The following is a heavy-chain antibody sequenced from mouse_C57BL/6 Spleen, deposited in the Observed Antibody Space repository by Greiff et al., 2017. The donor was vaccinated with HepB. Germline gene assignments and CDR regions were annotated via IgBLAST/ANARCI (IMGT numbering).Heavy chain of an antibody. CDR1: GFTFSDYY. D-gene: IGHD2-4*01. Sequence: DVQLVESGGGLVQPGGSLKLSCAASGFTFSDYYMYWVRQTPEKRLEWVAYISNGGGRTYYPDTVKGRFTISRDNAKNTLYLQMSRLKSEDTAMYYCARREQDDYEWFAYWGQGTLVTVSA. CDR3: ARREQDDYEWFAY. J-gene: IGHJ3*01. CDR2: ISNGGGRT. V-gene: IGHV5-12*01.